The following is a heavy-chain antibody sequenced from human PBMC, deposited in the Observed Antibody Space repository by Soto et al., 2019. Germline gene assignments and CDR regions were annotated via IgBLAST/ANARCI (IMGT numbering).Heavy chain of an antibody. V-gene: IGHV1-69*13. CDR2: IIPIFGTA. D-gene: IGHD6-6*01. Sequence: SVKVSCKASGGTFSSYAISWVRQAPGQGLEWMGGIIPIFGTANYAQKFQGRVTITADESTSTAYMELSSLRSEDTAVYYCARVAIEYSSSSVVEAWFDPCGQGTLVTVSS. CDR3: ARVAIEYSSSSVVEAWFDP. J-gene: IGHJ5*02. CDR1: GGTFSSYA.